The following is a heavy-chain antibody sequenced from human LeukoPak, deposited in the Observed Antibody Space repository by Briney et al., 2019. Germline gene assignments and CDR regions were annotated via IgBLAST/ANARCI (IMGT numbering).Heavy chain of an antibody. Sequence: SETLSLTCTVSGGSISSYYWSWIRQPPGKGLEWIGYIYYSGSTNYNPSLKSRVTISVDTSKNQFSLKLSSVTAADTAVYYCARDSVPAAIRRPDYYYYYMDVWGKGTTVTVSS. V-gene: IGHV4-59*01. CDR1: GGSISSYY. CDR3: ARDSVPAAIRRPDYYYYYMDV. CDR2: IYYSGST. D-gene: IGHD2-2*02. J-gene: IGHJ6*03.